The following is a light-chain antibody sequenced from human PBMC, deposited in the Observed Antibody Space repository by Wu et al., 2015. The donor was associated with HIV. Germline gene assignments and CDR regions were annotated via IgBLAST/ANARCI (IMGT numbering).Light chain of an antibody. V-gene: IGKV3-11*01. J-gene: IGKJ4*01. CDR2: DVS. CDR1: QGVRNF. Sequence: EVVLTQSPATLSLSPGERATLSCRASQGVRNFLAWYQQRPGQAPRLLIYDVSNRATGIPARFSGSGSGTDFTLTISSLEPEDFAIFYCQQYNNWPLTFGGGTKVEIK. CDR3: QQYNNWPLT.